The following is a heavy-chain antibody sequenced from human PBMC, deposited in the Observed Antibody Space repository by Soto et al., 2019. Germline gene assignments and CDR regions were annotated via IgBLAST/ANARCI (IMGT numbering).Heavy chain of an antibody. CDR2: IIPIFGTT. CDR1: GGTFSNYA. Sequence: QVQLVQSGAEVKKPGSSVKVSCKTSGGTFSNYAISWVRQAPGQGLEWMGGIIPIFGTTNYAQKFQGRVTITADESTSTASMQLSSLRSEDTAVYYCERVPLDSSGYPMYYFDYWGQGTLVTVSS. V-gene: IGHV1-69*01. CDR3: ERVPLDSSGYPMYYFDY. D-gene: IGHD3-22*01. J-gene: IGHJ4*02.